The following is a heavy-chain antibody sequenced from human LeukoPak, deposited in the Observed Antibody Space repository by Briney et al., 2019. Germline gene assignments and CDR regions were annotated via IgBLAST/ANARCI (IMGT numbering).Heavy chain of an antibody. Sequence: SETLSLTCAVYGGSFSGYYWSWIRQPPGKGLEWIGEINHSGSTNYNPSLKSRVTISVDTSKNQFSLKLSSVTAADTGVYYCAGDSSGYYYHAFDIWGQGTMVTVSS. CDR1: GGSFSGYY. J-gene: IGHJ3*02. CDR2: INHSGST. D-gene: IGHD3-22*01. V-gene: IGHV4-34*01. CDR3: AGDSSGYYYHAFDI.